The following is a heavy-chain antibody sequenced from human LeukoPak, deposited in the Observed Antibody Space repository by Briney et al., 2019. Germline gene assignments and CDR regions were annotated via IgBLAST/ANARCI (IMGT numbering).Heavy chain of an antibody. CDR1: GFTFSSYA. Sequence: PGGSLRLSCAASGFTFSSYAMHWVRQAPGKGLEGVAVISYDGSNKYYADSVKGRFTISRDNSKNTLYLQMNSLRAEDTAVYYCARDGYNLWGQGTLVTVSS. J-gene: IGHJ4*02. CDR2: ISYDGSNK. D-gene: IGHD5-24*01. CDR3: ARDGYNL. V-gene: IGHV3-30*04.